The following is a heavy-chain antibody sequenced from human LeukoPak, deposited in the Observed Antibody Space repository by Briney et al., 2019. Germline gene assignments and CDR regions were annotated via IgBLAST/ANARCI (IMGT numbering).Heavy chain of an antibody. V-gene: IGHV3-30*03. Sequence: PGGSLRLSCAASGFTFSSYDMHWVRQAPGKGLEWVAVISYDGSNKYYADSVEGRFTISRDNSKNTLYLQMNSLRTEDTAVYYCAGISGWYRDYWGQGTLVTVSS. CDR3: AGISGWYRDY. J-gene: IGHJ4*02. CDR1: GFTFSSYD. CDR2: ISYDGSNK. D-gene: IGHD6-19*01.